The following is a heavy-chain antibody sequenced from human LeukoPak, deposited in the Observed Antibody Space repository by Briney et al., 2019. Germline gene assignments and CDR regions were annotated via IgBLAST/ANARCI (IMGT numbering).Heavy chain of an antibody. CDR3: ARAKGFFAFDI. J-gene: IGHJ3*02. CDR2: INSDGSST. Sequence: GGSLRLSCAASGFTFSSYWMHWVRQAPGKGLVWVSRINSDGSSTSYADSVKGRFTISRDNAKNTLYLQMNSLRAEDAAVYYCARAKGFFAFDIWGQGTMVTVSS. CDR1: GFTFSSYW. V-gene: IGHV3-74*01.